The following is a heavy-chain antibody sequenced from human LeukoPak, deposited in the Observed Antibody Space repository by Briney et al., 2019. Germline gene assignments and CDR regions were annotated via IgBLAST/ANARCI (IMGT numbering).Heavy chain of an antibody. CDR2: INPNSGGT. Sequence: GASVKVSCKASGYTFTGYYMHWVRQAPGQGLEWMGWINPNSGGTNYAQKFQGRVTMTRDTSISTAYMELSRLRSDDTAVYYCARDHLYCSSTSCRVAAFDIWGQGTMVTVSS. CDR3: ARDHLYCSSTSCRVAAFDI. J-gene: IGHJ3*02. V-gene: IGHV1-2*02. CDR1: GYTFTGYY. D-gene: IGHD2-2*01.